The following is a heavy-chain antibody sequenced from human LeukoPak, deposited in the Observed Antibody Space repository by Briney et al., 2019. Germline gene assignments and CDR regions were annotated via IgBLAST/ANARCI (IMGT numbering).Heavy chain of an antibody. D-gene: IGHD4-23*01. CDR3: ARKNSGPQPSDY. CDR2: ISSSGGDT. Sequence: PGGSLRLSCAASGFTFSSSPMSWVRQAPGKGLEWVSGISSSGGDTPYADSVKGRFTISRDNSKNTLYLQMNSLRAEDTAVYFCARKNSGPQPSDYWGQGTLVTVSS. V-gene: IGHV3-23*01. J-gene: IGHJ4*02. CDR1: GFTFSSSP.